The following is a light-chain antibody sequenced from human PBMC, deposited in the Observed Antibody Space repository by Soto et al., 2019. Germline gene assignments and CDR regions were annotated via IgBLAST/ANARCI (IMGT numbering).Light chain of an antibody. V-gene: IGKV1-5*01. J-gene: IGKJ1*01. CDR2: DAS. CDR3: QQYSTYPWT. CDR1: QSISSW. Sequence: DIQMTQSPSTLSAKVGDRVTITCRASQSISSWLAWYQQKPGKAPKVLIFDASSLESGVPSRFSGSGSATEFTLTISSLQPDDFATYYCQQYSTYPWTFGQGTIVDIK.